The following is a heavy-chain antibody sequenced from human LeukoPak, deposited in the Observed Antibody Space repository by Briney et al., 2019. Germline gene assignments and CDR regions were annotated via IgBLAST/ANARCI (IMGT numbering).Heavy chain of an antibody. CDR1: GFTFSSYG. CDR3: ARETWAGYYDSSGEVGYMDV. D-gene: IGHD3-22*01. Sequence: PGGSLRLSCAASGFTFSSYGMSWVRQAPGKGLEWVSAISGSGGSTYYADSVKGRFTISRDNSKNTLYLQMNSLRAEDTAVYYCARETWAGYYDSSGEVGYMDVWGKGTTVTVSS. CDR2: ISGSGGST. J-gene: IGHJ6*03. V-gene: IGHV3-23*01.